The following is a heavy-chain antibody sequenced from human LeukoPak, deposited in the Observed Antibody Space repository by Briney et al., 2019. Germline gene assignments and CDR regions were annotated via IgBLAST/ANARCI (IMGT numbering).Heavy chain of an antibody. J-gene: IGHJ3*02. CDR1: GFTFSSYA. V-gene: IGHV3-23*01. D-gene: IGHD4-11*01. CDR2: ISGSGGST. CDR3: AREMTTPDDAFDI. Sequence: QTGGSLRLSCAASGFTFSSYAMSWVRQAPGKGLERVSAISGSGGSTYYADSVKGRFTISRDNSKNILSLQMNSLRAEDTAVYYCAREMTTPDDAFDIWGQGTMVTVSS.